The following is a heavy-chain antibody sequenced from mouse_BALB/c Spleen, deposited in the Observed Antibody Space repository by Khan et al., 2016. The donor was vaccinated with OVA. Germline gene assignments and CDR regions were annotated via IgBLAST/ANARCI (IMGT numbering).Heavy chain of an antibody. Sequence: EVQLVESGPGLVKPSQSLSLTCTVTGYSITSEYTWNWIRQFPGNKLEWMGYINYSGNTRFNPSLKSRTSITRDTSNNQFFLQLNSVTTEDTATYYCARKDYYDYDPFPYWGQGTLVTVSA. D-gene: IGHD2-4*01. J-gene: IGHJ3*01. CDR2: INYSGNT. CDR1: GYSITSEYT. CDR3: ARKDYYDYDPFPY. V-gene: IGHV3-2*02.